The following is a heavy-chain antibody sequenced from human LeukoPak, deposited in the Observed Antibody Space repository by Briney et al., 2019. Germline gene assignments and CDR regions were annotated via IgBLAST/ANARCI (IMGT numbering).Heavy chain of an antibody. D-gene: IGHD3-16*02. J-gene: IGHJ4*02. V-gene: IGHV3-13*05. CDR2: IGAAGDP. CDR1: GFTFSDYD. CDR3: ARVAKKRVVGAYYFDY. Sequence: GGSLRLSCAASGFTFSDYDMHWVRQATGKGLEWVSAIGAAGDPYYTGSVKGRFTISRENAKNSLHLKMNMRRAGDTAVYYCARVAKKRVVGAYYFDYWGQGTLVTVSS.